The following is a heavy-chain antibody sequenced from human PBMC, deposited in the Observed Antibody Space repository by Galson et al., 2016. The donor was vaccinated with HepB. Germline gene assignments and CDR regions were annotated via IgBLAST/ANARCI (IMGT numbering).Heavy chain of an antibody. V-gene: IGHV4-31*03. Sequence: TLSLTCTVSGGSINSGGYYWNWIRQHPGKGLEWIGYIYYSGSTHYNPPLKSRLTMSVDTSKNQFSLKLSSVTAADTAVYYCARGPIFGVSNPWGQGTLVTVSS. J-gene: IGHJ5*02. CDR3: ARGPIFGVSNP. D-gene: IGHD3-3*01. CDR1: GGSINSGGYY. CDR2: IYYSGST.